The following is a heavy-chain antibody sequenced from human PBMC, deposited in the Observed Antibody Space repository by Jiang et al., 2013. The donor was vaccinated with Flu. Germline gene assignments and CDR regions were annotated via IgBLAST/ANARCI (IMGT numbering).Heavy chain of an antibody. CDR3: TGGHGDYVEYYYYGMDV. CDR2: IYYSGST. Sequence: GPGLVKPSQTLSLTCTVSGGSISSGGYYWSWIRQHPGKGLEWIGYIYYSGSTYYNPSLKSRVTISVDTSKNQFSLKLSSVTAADTAVYYCTGGHGDYVEYYYYGMDVWGQGTTVTVSS. J-gene: IGHJ6*02. V-gene: IGHV4-31*03. D-gene: IGHD4-17*01. CDR1: GGSISSGGYY.